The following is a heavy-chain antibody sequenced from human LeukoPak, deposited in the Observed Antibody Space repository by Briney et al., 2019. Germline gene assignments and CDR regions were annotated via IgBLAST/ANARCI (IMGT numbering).Heavy chain of an antibody. CDR2: IYYSGST. V-gene: IGHV4-39*07. Sequence: PSETLSLTCTVSGGSINSSSYYWGWIRQPPGKGLEWIGSIYYSGSTYYNPSLKSRVTISVDTSKNQFSLKLSSVTAADTAVYFCARETTDRWLVDYWGQGTLVTVSS. D-gene: IGHD4-17*01. J-gene: IGHJ4*02. CDR1: GGSINSSSYY. CDR3: ARETTDRWLVDY.